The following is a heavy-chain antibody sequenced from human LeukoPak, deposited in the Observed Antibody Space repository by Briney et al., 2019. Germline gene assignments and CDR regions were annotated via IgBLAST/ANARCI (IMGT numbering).Heavy chain of an antibody. CDR1: SGSISSGGYY. Sequence: SETLSLTCTVSSGSISSGGYYWSWIRQPPGKGLEWIGYIYYSGSTNYNPSLKSRVTISVDTSKNQFSLKLSSVTAADTAVYYCARDRSYSGSYIDYWGQGTLVTVSS. CDR3: ARDRSYSGSYIDY. J-gene: IGHJ4*02. V-gene: IGHV4-61*08. D-gene: IGHD1-26*01. CDR2: IYYSGST.